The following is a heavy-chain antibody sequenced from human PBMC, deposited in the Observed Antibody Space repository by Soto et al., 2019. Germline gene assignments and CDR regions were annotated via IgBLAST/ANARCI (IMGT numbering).Heavy chain of an antibody. Sequence: QVQLQQWGAGLLKPSETLSLTCAVYGGSFSGYYWSWIRQPPGKGLEWIGEINHSGSTNYNPSLKSRVTISVDTSKNQFSLKLSSVTAADTAVYYCARDRIAAAVGNWFDPWGQGTLVTVSS. D-gene: IGHD6-13*01. V-gene: IGHV4-34*01. CDR1: GGSFSGYY. CDR2: INHSGST. J-gene: IGHJ5*02. CDR3: ARDRIAAAVGNWFDP.